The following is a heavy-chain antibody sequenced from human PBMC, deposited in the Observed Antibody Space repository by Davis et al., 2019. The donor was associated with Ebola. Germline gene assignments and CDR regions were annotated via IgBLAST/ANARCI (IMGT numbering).Heavy chain of an antibody. D-gene: IGHD2-2*03. Sequence: PSETLSLTCAVYGGSFSGYYWSWIRQPPGKGLEWIGEINHSGSTNYNPSLKSRVTISVDTSKNQFSLKLSSVTAADTAVYYCARGSVGTGVDFGYYYYGMDVWGQGTTVTVSS. CDR2: INHSGST. CDR3: ARGSVGTGVDFGYYYYGMDV. V-gene: IGHV4-34*01. CDR1: GGSFSGYY. J-gene: IGHJ6*02.